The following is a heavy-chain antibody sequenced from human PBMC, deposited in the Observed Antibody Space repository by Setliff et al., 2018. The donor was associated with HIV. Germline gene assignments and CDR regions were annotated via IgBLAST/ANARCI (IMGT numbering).Heavy chain of an antibody. CDR3: ARHGTWNSQRFHFDY. J-gene: IGHJ4*02. D-gene: IGHD1-7*01. CDR1: GGSIGGYS. Sequence: PSETLSLTCSVSGGSIGGYSWGWIRQSPGKGLEWIGYIYPSTSANYNPSLKSRVTISVDKSKNQFSLKLNSVTAADTAVYYCARHGTWNSQRFHFDYWGQGTPVTVSS. CDR2: IYPSTSA. V-gene: IGHV4-4*09.